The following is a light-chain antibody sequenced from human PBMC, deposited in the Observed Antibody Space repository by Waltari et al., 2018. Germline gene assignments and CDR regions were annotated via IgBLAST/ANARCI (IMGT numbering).Light chain of an antibody. CDR1: ASNIGGNL. J-gene: IGLJ3*02. Sequence: QSVLTQPPSASGTPGQRVTISCSGSASNIGGNLVNWYQQLPGKAPKLLIYRSEQRPSGVPDRVSGSKTGTSASLAISGLQSDDEADYFGASWDDSLNGHWVFGGGTKVTVL. V-gene: IGLV1-44*01. CDR3: ASWDDSLNGHWV. CDR2: RSE.